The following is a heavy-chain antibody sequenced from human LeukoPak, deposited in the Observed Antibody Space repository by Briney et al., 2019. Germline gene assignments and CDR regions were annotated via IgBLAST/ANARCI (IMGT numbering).Heavy chain of an antibody. J-gene: IGHJ4*02. CDR2: ISNSGSTI. CDR3: ARSIWPRAAAGTFDY. V-gene: IGHV3-11*01. CDR1: GFTGSSNY. Sequence: GGSLRLSCAAPGFTGSSNYMSWVRQAPGKGLEWVSYISNSGSTIYFADSVKGRFTISRDNAKNSLYLQMNSLRAEDTAVYYCARSIWPRAAAGTFDYWGQGTLVTVSS. D-gene: IGHD6-13*01.